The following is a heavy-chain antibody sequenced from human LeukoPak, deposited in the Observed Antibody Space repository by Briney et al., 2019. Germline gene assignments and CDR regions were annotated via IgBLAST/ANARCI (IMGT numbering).Heavy chain of an antibody. J-gene: IGHJ5*02. D-gene: IGHD3-3*01. Sequence: ASVKVSCKASGYTFTSYVINWVRQATGQGLEWMGWMNPNSGNTGYAQKFQGRVTMTRNTSISTAYMELSSLRSEDTAVYYCARGPTQIYYDFWSGYYTEGWFDPWGQGTLVTVSS. CDR3: ARGPTQIYYDFWSGYYTEGWFDP. V-gene: IGHV1-8*01. CDR2: MNPNSGNT. CDR1: GYTFTSYV.